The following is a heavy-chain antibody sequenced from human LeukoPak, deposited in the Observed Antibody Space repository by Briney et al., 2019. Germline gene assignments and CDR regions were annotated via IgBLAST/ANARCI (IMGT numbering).Heavy chain of an antibody. CDR3: ARSMTTVTTYWLDP. CDR2: IYYSGST. D-gene: IGHD4-11*01. J-gene: IGHJ5*02. CDR1: GGSISSYY. Sequence: PSETLSLTCTVSGGSISSYYWSWIRQPPGKGLEWIGYIYYSGSTNYNPSLKSRVTISVDTSKNQFSLKLSSVTAADTAVYYCARSMTTVTTYWLDPWGQGTLVTVSS. V-gene: IGHV4-59*01.